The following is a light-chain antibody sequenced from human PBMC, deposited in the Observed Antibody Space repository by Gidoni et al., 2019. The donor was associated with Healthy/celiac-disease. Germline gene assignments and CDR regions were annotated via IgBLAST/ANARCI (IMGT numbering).Light chain of an antibody. J-gene: IGKJ2*01. CDR3: QQSYSTPYT. CDR2: AAS. CDR1: QSISSY. Sequence: DSQMTQSPSSLSASVGDRVTITCRASQSISSYLNWYQQKPGQAPKLLLYAASSLQSGVPSRFSGSGSGTDFTLTISSLHPEDFATYYCQQSYSTPYTFGQGTKLEIK. V-gene: IGKV1-39*01.